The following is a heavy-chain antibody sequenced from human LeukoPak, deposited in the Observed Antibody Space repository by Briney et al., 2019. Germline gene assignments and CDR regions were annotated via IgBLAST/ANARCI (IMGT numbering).Heavy chain of an antibody. CDR3: ARYQRYGDYIDY. CDR1: GGSISSYY. J-gene: IGHJ4*02. CDR2: IYYSGST. Sequence: SETLSLTCTVSGGSISSYYWSWIRQPPGKGQEWIGYIYYSGSTNYNPSLKSRVTISVDTSKNQFSLKLSSVTAADTAVYYCARYQRYGDYIDYWGQGTLVTVSS. V-gene: IGHV4-59*01. D-gene: IGHD2-2*01.